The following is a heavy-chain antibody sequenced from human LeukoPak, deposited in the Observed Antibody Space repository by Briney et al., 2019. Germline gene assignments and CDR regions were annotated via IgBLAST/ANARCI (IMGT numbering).Heavy chain of an antibody. D-gene: IGHD6-19*01. CDR3: ASPYSSGWYNAGGY. CDR2: ISSSGSTI. Sequence: TGGSLRLSCAASGFTFSSYEMNWVRQAPGKGLEWVSYISSSGSTIYYADSVKGRFTISRDNAKNSLYLQMNSLRAEDTAVYYCASPYSSGWYNAGGYWGQGTLVTVSS. CDR1: GFTFSSYE. J-gene: IGHJ4*02. V-gene: IGHV3-48*03.